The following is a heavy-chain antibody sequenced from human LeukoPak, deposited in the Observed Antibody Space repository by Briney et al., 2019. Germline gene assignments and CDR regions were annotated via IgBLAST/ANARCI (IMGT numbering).Heavy chain of an antibody. CDR3: ASRYDSSGYYLFDY. CDR2: MNPNSGNT. V-gene: IGHV1-8*01. Sequence: VXQATGQXXEGMGWMNPNSGNTGYAQKVQGRVTMPTNTSISTAYMQLSSLRSEDTAVYYCASRYDSSGYYLFDYWGQGTLVTVSS. J-gene: IGHJ4*02. D-gene: IGHD3-22*01.